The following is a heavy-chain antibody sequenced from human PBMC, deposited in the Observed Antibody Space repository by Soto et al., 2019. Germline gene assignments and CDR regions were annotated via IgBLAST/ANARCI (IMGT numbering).Heavy chain of an antibody. CDR2: IYYSGST. CDR3: ARHEGVDYYDSSGYYYTPSPPTN. CDR1: GGSISNSSYY. J-gene: IGHJ4*02. Sequence: PSETLSLTCTVSGGSISNSSYYWGWIRQPPGKGLEWIGSIYYSGSTYYNPSLKSRVTISVDTSKNQFSLKLSSVTAADTAVYYCARHEGVDYYDSSGYYYTPSPPTNWGQGTLVTVSS. D-gene: IGHD3-22*01. V-gene: IGHV4-39*01.